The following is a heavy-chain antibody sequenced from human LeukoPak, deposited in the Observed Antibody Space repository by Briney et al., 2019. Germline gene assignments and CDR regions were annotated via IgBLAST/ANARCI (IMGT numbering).Heavy chain of an antibody. D-gene: IGHD6-13*01. Sequence: SETLSLTFAVYGGSFSGYYWSWIRQPPGKGLEWIGEINHSGSTNYNPSLKSRVTISVDTSKNQFSLKLSSVTAADTAVYYCARARVAAARSMDVWGQGTTVTVSS. J-gene: IGHJ6*02. CDR2: INHSGST. V-gene: IGHV4-34*01. CDR3: ARARVAAARSMDV. CDR1: GGSFSGYY.